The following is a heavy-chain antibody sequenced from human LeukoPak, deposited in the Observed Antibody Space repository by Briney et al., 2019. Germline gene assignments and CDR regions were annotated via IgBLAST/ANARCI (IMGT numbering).Heavy chain of an antibody. J-gene: IGHJ5*02. V-gene: IGHV4-38-2*01. CDR1: GYSISSGYY. D-gene: IGHD3-3*01. Sequence: SETLSLTCAVSGYSISSGYYWGWIRQPPGKGLEWIRSIYHSGSTYYNPSLKSRVTISVDTSKNQFSLRLSSVTAADTAVYYCARRGGYDFWSGYLTWFDPWGQGTLVTVSS. CDR2: IYHSGST. CDR3: ARRGGYDFWSGYLTWFDP.